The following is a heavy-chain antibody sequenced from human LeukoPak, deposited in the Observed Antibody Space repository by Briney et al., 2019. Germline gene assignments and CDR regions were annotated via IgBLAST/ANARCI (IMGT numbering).Heavy chain of an antibody. CDR3: ARANSVPTYYDILTGYYMGGGYYYYYYGMDV. D-gene: IGHD3-9*01. CDR2: IKQDGNEK. J-gene: IGHJ6*02. V-gene: IGHV3-7*03. Sequence: GGSLRLSCAASGFTFSSYWMSWVRQAPGKGLEWVANIKQDGNEKYYVDSVKGRFTISRDNAKNSLYLQMNSLRAEDTAVYYCARANSVPTYYDILTGYYMGGGYYYYYYGMDVWGQGTTVTVPS. CDR1: GFTFSSYW.